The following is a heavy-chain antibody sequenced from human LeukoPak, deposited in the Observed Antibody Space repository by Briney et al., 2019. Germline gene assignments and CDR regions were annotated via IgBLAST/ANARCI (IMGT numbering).Heavy chain of an antibody. J-gene: IGHJ4*02. V-gene: IGHV3-30-3*01. CDR1: EFTFSSYA. Sequence: GGSLRLSCAASEFTFSSYAMHWVRQAPGKGLEWVAVISYDGSNKYYADSVKSRFTISRDNSKNTLYLQMNSLRAEDTAVYYCARALDEGARFDYWGQGTLVTVSS. CDR2: ISYDGSNK. CDR3: ARALDEGARFDY.